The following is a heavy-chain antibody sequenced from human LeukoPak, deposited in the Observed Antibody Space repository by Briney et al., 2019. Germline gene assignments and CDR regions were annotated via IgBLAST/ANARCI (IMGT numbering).Heavy chain of an antibody. CDR2: ISSSTGYI. D-gene: IGHD2-15*01. V-gene: IGHV3-21*01. Sequence: PGGSLRLSCAASGFTFSNYRMNWVRQAPGEGLEWVSSISSSTGYIYYADSVKGRFTISRDDAKNSLYLQMNSLRAEDTAVYYCARGMGCSGGSCYLGYYYYGMDVWGQGTTVTVSS. CDR3: ARGMGCSGGSCYLGYYYYGMDV. J-gene: IGHJ6*02. CDR1: GFTFSNYR.